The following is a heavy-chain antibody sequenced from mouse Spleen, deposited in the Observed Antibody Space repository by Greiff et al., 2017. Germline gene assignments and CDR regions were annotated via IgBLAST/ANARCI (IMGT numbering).Heavy chain of an antibody. CDR2: IYPGDGDT. CDR1: GYAFSSYW. CDR3: ARDYDSSHWYFDV. J-gene: IGHJ1*03. Sequence: QVHLKQSGAELVKPGASVKISCKASGYAFSSYWMNWVKQRPGKGLEWIGQIYPGDGDTNYNGKFKGKATLTADKSSSTAYMQLSSLTSEDSAVYFCARDYDSSHWYFDVWGTGTPVTVSS. V-gene: IGHV1-80*01. D-gene: IGHD1-1*01.